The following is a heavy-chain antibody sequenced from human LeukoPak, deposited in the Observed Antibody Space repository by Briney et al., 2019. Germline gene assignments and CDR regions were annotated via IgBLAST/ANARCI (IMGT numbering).Heavy chain of an antibody. CDR2: ISGSGGST. V-gene: IGHV3-23*01. CDR3: AKGGRRQQTTVTQGFLY. Sequence: PGGSLRLSCAASGFTFSSYAMSWVRQAPGKGLEWVSAISGSGGSTYYADSVKGRFTISRDNSKNTLYLQMNSLRAEDTAVYYCAKGGRRQQTTVTQGFLYWGQGTLVTVSS. D-gene: IGHD4-17*01. CDR1: GFTFSSYA. J-gene: IGHJ4*02.